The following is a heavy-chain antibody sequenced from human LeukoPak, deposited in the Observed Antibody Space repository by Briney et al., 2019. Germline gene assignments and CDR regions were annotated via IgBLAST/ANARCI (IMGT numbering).Heavy chain of an antibody. D-gene: IGHD2-15*01. V-gene: IGHV3-23*01. Sequence: GGSLRLSCAASGFTFSSYAMSWVRQAPGKGLEWVSAISGSGGSTYYADSVKGRFTISRDDSKNTLYLQLNSLRAEDTAVYYCAKGTSSSCYSAPNYWGQGTLVTVSS. J-gene: IGHJ4*02. CDR3: AKGTSSSCYSAPNY. CDR2: ISGSGGST. CDR1: GFTFSSYA.